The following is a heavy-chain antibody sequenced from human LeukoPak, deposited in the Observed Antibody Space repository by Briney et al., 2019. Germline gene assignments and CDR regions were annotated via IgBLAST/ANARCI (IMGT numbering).Heavy chain of an antibody. J-gene: IGHJ4*02. D-gene: IGHD4-11*01. CDR3: ARTTSEYYFDY. V-gene: IGHV4-30-4*01. Sequence: ASQTLSLTCTVSGGSISSGDYYWSWIRQPPGKGLEWIGYIYYSGSTYYNPSLKGRVTISVDTSKNQFSLKLSSVTAADTAVYYCARTTSEYYFDYWGQGTLVTVSS. CDR1: GGSISSGDYY. CDR2: IYYSGST.